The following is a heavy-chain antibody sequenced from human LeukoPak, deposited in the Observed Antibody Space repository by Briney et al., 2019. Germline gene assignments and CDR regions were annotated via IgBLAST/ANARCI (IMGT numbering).Heavy chain of an antibody. J-gene: IGHJ4*02. CDR1: GYTFTGHY. D-gene: IGHD2-8*01. CDR2: INPNSGGT. Sequence: ASVKVSCKASGYTFTGHYMHWVRQAPGQGLKWMGWINPNSGGTKYAQKFQDKVTMTRDTSISTAYMELSRLRSDDTAVYFCARVDYCSKGVCVNFDYWGQGTLVTVSS. V-gene: IGHV1-2*02. CDR3: ARVDYCSKGVCVNFDY.